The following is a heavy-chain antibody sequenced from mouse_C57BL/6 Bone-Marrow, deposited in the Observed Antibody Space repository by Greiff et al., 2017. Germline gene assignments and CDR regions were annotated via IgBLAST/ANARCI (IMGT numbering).Heavy chain of an antibody. V-gene: IGHV5-4*01. Sequence: EVHLVESGGGLVKPGGSLKLSCAASGFTFSSYAMSWVRQTPEKRLEWVATISDGGSYSYYPDNVKGRFTISRDNAKNNLYLQMSHLKSEDTAMYYCARDHGPWYFDVWGTGTTVTVSS. CDR1: GFTFSSYA. CDR3: ARDHGPWYFDV. J-gene: IGHJ1*03. CDR2: ISDGGSYS. D-gene: IGHD1-1*02.